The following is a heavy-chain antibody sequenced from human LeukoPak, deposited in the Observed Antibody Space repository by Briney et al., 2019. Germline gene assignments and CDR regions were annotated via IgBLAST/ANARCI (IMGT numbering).Heavy chain of an antibody. V-gene: IGHV3-48*02. CDR3: ARDQGTPPYFDY. J-gene: IGHJ4*02. D-gene: IGHD2-15*01. Sequence: PGGSLRLSCAASGFTFSSYSMNWVRQAPGKGLEWVSYISSSSTIYYADSVKGRFTISRDNAKNSLYLQMNSLRDEDTAVYYCARDQGTPPYFDYWGQGTLVTVSS. CDR1: GFTFSSYS. CDR2: ISSSSTI.